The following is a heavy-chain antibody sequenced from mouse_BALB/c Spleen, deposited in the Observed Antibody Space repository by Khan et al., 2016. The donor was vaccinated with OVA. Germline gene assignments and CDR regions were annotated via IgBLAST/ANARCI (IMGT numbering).Heavy chain of an antibody. J-gene: IGHJ3*01. D-gene: IGHD1-1*01. CDR1: GFTFSTYG. V-gene: IGHV5-6*01. Sequence: EVELVESGGDLVKPGGSLKLSCAASGFTFSTYGMSWVRQAPDKRLEWVATVSTGGSYTYYPDSVKGRFTISRDNAKNTLYLEMRGLRSDDTAMFYCTRLAYYYDSEGFAYWGQGTLVTVSA. CDR3: TRLAYYYDSEGFAY. CDR2: VSTGGSYT.